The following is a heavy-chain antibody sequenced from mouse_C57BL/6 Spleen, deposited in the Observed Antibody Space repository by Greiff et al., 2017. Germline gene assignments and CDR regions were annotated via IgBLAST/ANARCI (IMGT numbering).Heavy chain of an antibody. J-gene: IGHJ2*01. Sequence: EVQLVESGPGLVKPSQSLSLTCSVTGYSITSGYYWNWIRQFPGNKLEWMGYISYDGSNNYNPSLKNRISITRDTSKNQFFLKLNSVTTEDTATYYCAITTYGSSSFDYWGQGTTLTVSS. D-gene: IGHD1-1*01. CDR3: AITTYGSSSFDY. CDR1: GYSITSGYY. V-gene: IGHV3-6*01. CDR2: ISYDGSN.